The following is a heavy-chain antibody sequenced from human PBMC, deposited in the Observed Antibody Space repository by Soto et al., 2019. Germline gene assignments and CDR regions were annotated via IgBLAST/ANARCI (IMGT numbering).Heavy chain of an antibody. CDR2: LYYRWST. J-gene: IGHJ4*02. Sequence: QVQLQESGPGLVKPSETLSLTCSVSGGSVSSGSYYWSWIRQPPGTGLEWIGYLYYRWSTNYNPHVKSRVTISVDTSNNQSAMKQSYVTAADTAMYYCARFLISSSGGHFDYWGPGTLVTVPS. CDR3: ARFLISSSGGHFDY. CDR1: GGSVSSGSYY. D-gene: IGHD6-6*01. V-gene: IGHV4-61*01.